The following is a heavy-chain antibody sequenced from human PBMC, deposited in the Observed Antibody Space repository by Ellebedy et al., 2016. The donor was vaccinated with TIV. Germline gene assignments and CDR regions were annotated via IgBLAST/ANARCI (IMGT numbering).Heavy chain of an antibody. V-gene: IGHV3-23*01. CDR1: GFTFNSFA. CDR2: ISYSGEST. J-gene: IGHJ4*02. CDR3: AKDRIVGARKFDD. D-gene: IGHD1-26*01. Sequence: GESLKISCVASGFTFNSFAMSWVRQAPGKGLEWVSTISYSGESTNNADSGKGRFTISRDNSKNTLYLQMNGLRAEDTAVYYCAKDRIVGARKFDDWGQGTLVTVSS.